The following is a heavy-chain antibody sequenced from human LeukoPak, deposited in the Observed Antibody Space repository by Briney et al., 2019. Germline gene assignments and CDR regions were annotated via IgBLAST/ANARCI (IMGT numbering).Heavy chain of an antibody. D-gene: IGHD6-19*01. V-gene: IGHV1-46*01. Sequence: GASVKVSCKASGYTFTSYYMHWVRQAPGQGLEWMGIINPSGGSTSYARKFQGRVTMTRDTSTSTVYMELSSLRSEDTAVYYCARVGIAVAGGDPNFDYWGQGTLVTVSS. CDR2: INPSGGST. CDR1: GYTFTSYY. CDR3: ARVGIAVAGGDPNFDY. J-gene: IGHJ4*02.